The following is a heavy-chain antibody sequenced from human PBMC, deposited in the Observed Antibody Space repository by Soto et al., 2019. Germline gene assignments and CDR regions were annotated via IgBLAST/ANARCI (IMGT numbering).Heavy chain of an antibody. CDR3: ARPKEVGSGGSEPWCDP. D-gene: IGHD2-15*01. J-gene: IGHJ5*02. CDR2: IYHSGST. Sequence: QVQLQESGPGLVKPSGTLSLTCAVSGGSISSSNWWSWVRQPPGKGLEWIGEIYHSGSTNYNPSLKRRVTISVDKSKNQFCLKLSSVTAADTAVYYCARPKEVGSGGSEPWCDPWGQGSLVTVSS. CDR1: GGSISSSNW. V-gene: IGHV4-4*02.